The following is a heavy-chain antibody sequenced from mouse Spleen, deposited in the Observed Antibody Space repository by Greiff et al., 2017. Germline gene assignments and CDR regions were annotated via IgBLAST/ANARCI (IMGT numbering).Heavy chain of an antibody. J-gene: IGHJ3*01. Sequence: EVMLVEAGGGLVKLGGSLKLSGAASGFTVSSYAMSWVRQTPEKRLEWVATISSGGGNTYYPDSVKGRFTISRDNAKNTLYLQMSSLKSEDTAMYYCAIYYGNYGGPFAYWGQGTLVTVSA. D-gene: IGHD2-1*01. CDR1: GFTVSSYA. CDR3: AIYYGNYGGPFAY. V-gene: IGHV5-9*01. CDR2: ISSGGGNT.